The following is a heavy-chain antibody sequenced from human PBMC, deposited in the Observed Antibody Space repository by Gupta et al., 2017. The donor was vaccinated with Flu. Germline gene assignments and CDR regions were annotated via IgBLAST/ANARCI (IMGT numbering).Heavy chain of an antibody. V-gene: IGHV3-23*01. D-gene: IGHD3-16*01. J-gene: IGHJ4*02. CDR1: FTFSRTA. CDR3: AKYDGNAFPDH. Sequence: FTFSRTAMTWVRQAPGKGLEWVSSITSDGFNTYYADSMRGRFIISRDNSRDTLYRQMNSLRPEDTAVYYCAKYDGNAFPDHWGQGTLVTVSS. CDR2: ITSDGFNT.